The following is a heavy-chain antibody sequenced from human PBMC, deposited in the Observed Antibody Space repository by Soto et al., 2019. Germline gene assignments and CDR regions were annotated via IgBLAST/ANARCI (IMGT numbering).Heavy chain of an antibody. CDR1: GGTFSSYA. CDR3: ARGEDGWLQFRGRFDP. J-gene: IGHJ5*02. Sequence: QVQLVQSGAEVKKPGSSVKVSCKASGGTFSSYAISWVRQAPGQGLEWMGGIIPIFGTANYAQKFQGRVTITADEXTXTAYMKLSSLRSEDTAGYYCARGEDGWLQFRGRFDPWGQGTLVTVSS. CDR2: IIPIFGTA. V-gene: IGHV1-69*12. D-gene: IGHD5-12*01.